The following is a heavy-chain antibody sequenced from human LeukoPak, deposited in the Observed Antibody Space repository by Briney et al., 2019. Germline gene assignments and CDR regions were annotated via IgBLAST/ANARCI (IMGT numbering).Heavy chain of an antibody. J-gene: IGHJ3*02. Sequence: PGGSLRLSCAASGFTFSSYAMSWVRQAPGKGLEWVAFIRYDGSNKYYADSVKGRFTISRDNSKNTLYLQMNSLRAEDTAVYYCAKDLLGYCSGGSCYLTDAFDIWGQGTMVTVSS. D-gene: IGHD2-15*01. CDR2: IRYDGSNK. CDR3: AKDLLGYCSGGSCYLTDAFDI. CDR1: GFTFSSYA. V-gene: IGHV3-30*02.